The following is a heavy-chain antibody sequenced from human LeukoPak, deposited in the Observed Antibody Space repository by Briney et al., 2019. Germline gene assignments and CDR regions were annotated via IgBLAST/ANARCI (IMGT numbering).Heavy chain of an antibody. CDR2: ISAYNGNT. CDR3: AREETHHVYYGMDV. J-gene: IGHJ6*02. V-gene: IGHV1-18*01. CDR1: GYTFTSYG. D-gene: IGHD1-14*01. Sequence: ASVKVSCKASGYTFTSYGISWVRQAPGQGLEWMGWISAYNGNTNYAQKVQGRVTMTTDTSTSTAYMELRSLRSDDTAVYYCAREETHHVYYGMDVWGQGTMVTVSS.